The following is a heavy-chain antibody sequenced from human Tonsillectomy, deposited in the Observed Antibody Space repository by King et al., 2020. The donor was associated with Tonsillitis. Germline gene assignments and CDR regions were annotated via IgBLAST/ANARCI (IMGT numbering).Heavy chain of an antibody. Sequence: QLVQSGGGVVQPGGSLRISCVASGFTFNSDGMHWVRQAPGKGLEWVAFIRYDGYYIYYAGSMKGRFTISRDNSKNTLYLQMSSLRAEDTAVYYCAKEGNENFVTNFGAFDVWGQGTMVTVSS. D-gene: IGHD3-3*01. CDR3: AKEGNENFVTNFGAFDV. CDR2: IRYDGYYI. V-gene: IGHV3-30*02. CDR1: GFTFNSDG. J-gene: IGHJ3*01.